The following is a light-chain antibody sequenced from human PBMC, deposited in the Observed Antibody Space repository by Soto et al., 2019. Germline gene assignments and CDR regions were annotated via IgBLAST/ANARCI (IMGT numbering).Light chain of an antibody. V-gene: IGKV3-20*01. CDR3: QQYGSSPGT. CDR2: GAS. Sequence: DIVLTQSPGTLSLSTGERATLSCRASQDVKNNYLAWYQQKPGQAPRLLIRGASSRAAGLPDRFSGSGSGTAFTLTISRLEPEDFAVYYCQQYGSSPGTFGQGTKLEI. J-gene: IGKJ2*01. CDR1: QDVKNNY.